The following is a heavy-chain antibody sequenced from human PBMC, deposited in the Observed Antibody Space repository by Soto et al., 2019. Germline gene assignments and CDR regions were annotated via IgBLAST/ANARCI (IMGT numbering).Heavy chain of an antibody. V-gene: IGHV3-30*03. J-gene: IGHJ6*03. CDR2: ISYDGSNK. CDR3: ARDHGDYRKYYYYYYMDV. Sequence: PGGSLRLSCAASGFTFSSYGMHWVRQAPGKGLEWVAVISYDGSNKYYADSVKGRFTISRDNAKNSLYLQMNSLRAEDTAVYYCARDHGDYRKYYYYYYMDVWGKGTTVTVSS. D-gene: IGHD4-17*01. CDR1: GFTFSSYG.